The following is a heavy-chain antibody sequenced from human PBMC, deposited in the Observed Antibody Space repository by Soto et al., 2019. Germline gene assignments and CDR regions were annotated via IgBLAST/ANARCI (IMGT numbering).Heavy chain of an antibody. CDR3: ARGLYYYDSSGYWGY. V-gene: IGHV3-23*01. J-gene: IGHJ4*02. CDR2: ISGSGGHI. D-gene: IGHD3-22*01. CDR1: GFTFGNYA. Sequence: GGSLRLSCAASGFTFGNYAMSWVRQTPGKGLEWVSSISGSGGHIYYTGSVKGRFTISRDNSKNTLYLQMNNLRAEDTALYYCARGLYYYDSSGYWGYWGQGTLVTSPQ.